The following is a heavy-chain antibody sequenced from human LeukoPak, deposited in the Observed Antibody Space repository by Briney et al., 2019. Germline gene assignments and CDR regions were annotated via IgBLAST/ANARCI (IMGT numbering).Heavy chain of an antibody. J-gene: IGHJ3*02. V-gene: IGHV4-39*07. CDR1: GGSISSSNYY. Sequence: PSETLSLTCTVSGGSISSSNYYWGWIRQPPGKGLDWIGTIYYSGSTYYNPSLKSRVTISVDTSKNQFSLKLSSVTAADTAVYFCARGPYSYDSSGAFDIWGQGTMVTVSS. CDR2: IYYSGST. CDR3: ARGPYSYDSSGAFDI. D-gene: IGHD3-22*01.